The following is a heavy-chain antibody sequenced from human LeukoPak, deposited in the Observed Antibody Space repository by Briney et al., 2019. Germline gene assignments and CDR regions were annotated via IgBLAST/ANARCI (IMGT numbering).Heavy chain of an antibody. D-gene: IGHD5-18*01. CDR1: GYTFTGYY. CDR2: INPNSGGT. CDR3: AREGVDTANYGMDV. V-gene: IGHV1-2*04. Sequence: ASVKVSCKASGYTFTGYYMHWVRQAPGQGLEWMGWINPNSGGTNYAQKFQGWVTMTRDTSISTAYMELSRLRSDDTAAYYCAREGVDTANYGMDVWGQGTTVTVSS. J-gene: IGHJ6*02.